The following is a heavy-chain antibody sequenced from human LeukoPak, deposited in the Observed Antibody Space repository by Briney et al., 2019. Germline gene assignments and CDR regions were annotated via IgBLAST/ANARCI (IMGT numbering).Heavy chain of an antibody. CDR2: IIPIFGTA. CDR1: GYTFTSYA. V-gene: IGHV1-69*13. J-gene: IGHJ4*02. D-gene: IGHD5-12*01. CDR3: ARDTGRGYSGYDPNFDY. Sequence: SVKVSCKASGYTFTSYAISWVRQAPGQGLEWMGGIIPIFGTANYAQKFQGRVTITADESTSTAYMELSSLRSEDTAVYYCARDTGRGYSGYDPNFDYWGQGTLVTVSS.